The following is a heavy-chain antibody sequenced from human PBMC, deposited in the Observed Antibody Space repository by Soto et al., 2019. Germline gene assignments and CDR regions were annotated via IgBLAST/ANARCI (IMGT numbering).Heavy chain of an antibody. CDR3: ARGNVVAIDY. CDR1: GGSISSYY. V-gene: IGHV4-59*12. D-gene: IGHD2-21*01. CDR2: IYDSGST. Sequence: SETLSLTCAVSGGSISSYYWSWIRQPPGKGLEWIGYIYDSGSTNYNPSLKSRVTISVDTSKNQFPLKLSSVTAADTAVYYCARGNVVAIDYWGQGTLVTVSS. J-gene: IGHJ4*02.